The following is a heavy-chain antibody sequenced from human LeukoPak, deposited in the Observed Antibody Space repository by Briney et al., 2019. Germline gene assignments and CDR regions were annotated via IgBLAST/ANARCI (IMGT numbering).Heavy chain of an antibody. CDR3: ARGLTGDPFDY. V-gene: IGHV1-8*01. J-gene: IGHJ4*02. CDR2: MHPNSSNT. CDR1: GYTFTSYD. D-gene: IGHD3-9*01. Sequence: GASVKVSCKASGYTFTSYDINWVRQATGQGLEWMGWMHPNSSNTGYAQKSQGRVTMTRNTSISTAYMELSSLRSEDTAVYYCARGLTGDPFDYWGQGTLVTVSS.